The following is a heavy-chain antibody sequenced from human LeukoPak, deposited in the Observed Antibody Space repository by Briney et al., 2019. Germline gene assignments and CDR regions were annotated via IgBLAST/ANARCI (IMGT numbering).Heavy chain of an antibody. CDR1: GGSISNYY. D-gene: IGHD3-22*01. CDR2: IYYSGST. Sequence: PSETLSLTCTVSGGSISNYYWSWIRQPPGKGLEWIGYIYYSGSTNYNPSLKSRVTISVDTSKNQFSLKLSSVTAADTAVYYCARAHYYDSSGYFVRNWFDPWGQGTLVTVSS. J-gene: IGHJ5*02. CDR3: ARAHYYDSSGYFVRNWFDP. V-gene: IGHV4-59*01.